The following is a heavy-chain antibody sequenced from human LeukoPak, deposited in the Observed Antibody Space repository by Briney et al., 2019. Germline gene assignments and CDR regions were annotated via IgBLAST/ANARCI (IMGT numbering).Heavy chain of an antibody. Sequence: NPSETLSLTCTVSGGSISSYYWSWLRQPAGKGLEWIGRIYTSGSTNYNPSLKSRVTMSVDTSKNQFSLKLSSVTAADTAVYYCANTIAVAGIDAFDIWGQGTMVTVSS. D-gene: IGHD6-19*01. CDR2: IYTSGST. CDR1: GGSISSYY. V-gene: IGHV4-4*07. J-gene: IGHJ3*02. CDR3: ANTIAVAGIDAFDI.